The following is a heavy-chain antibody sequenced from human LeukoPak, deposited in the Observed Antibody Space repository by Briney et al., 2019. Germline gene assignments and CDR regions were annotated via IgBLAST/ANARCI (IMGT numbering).Heavy chain of an antibody. J-gene: IGHJ4*02. V-gene: IGHV3-23*01. D-gene: IGHD5-12*01. CDR2: IFPSGGEI. Sequence: GGSLRLSCAASGFTFSTFAMIWVRQPPGKGLEWVACIFPSGGEIHYADSVRGRFTISRDNSKRTLSLQMNSLRPEDTAVYYCGEGGGNDLVYGGRETLVTVSS. CDR3: GEGGGNDLVY. CDR1: GFTFSTFA.